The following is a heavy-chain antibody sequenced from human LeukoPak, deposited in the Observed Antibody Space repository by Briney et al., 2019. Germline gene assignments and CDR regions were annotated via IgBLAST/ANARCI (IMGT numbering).Heavy chain of an antibody. CDR1: GYSISSGYY. J-gene: IGHJ4*02. V-gene: IGHV4-38-2*01. CDR3: ARTSTPHDYGDYGFRI. CDR2: IYHSGST. Sequence: SETLSLTCAVSGYSISSGYYWGWIRQPPGKGLEWIGSIYHSGSTYYNPSLKSRVTISVDTSKNQFSLKLSSVTAADTAVYYCARTSTPHDYGDYGFRIWGQGTLVTVSS. D-gene: IGHD4-17*01.